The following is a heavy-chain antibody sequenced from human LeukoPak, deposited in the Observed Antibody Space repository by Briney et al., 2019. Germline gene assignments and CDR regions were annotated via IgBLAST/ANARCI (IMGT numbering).Heavy chain of an antibody. D-gene: IGHD2-15*01. CDR3: ATETECSGGTSYSYGWFQT. CDR1: GGSVSYGLHN. J-gene: IGHJ5*02. Sequence: PSETLSLTCTVSGGSVSYGLHNRVCIRQPPGKGLEWIGDISYSGSATYNPSLRSRVTISVDTSTNQFSLTLGSVTAADTAVYYCATETECSGGTSYSYGWFQTWGQGTQVIVSS. V-gene: IGHV4-61*01. CDR2: ISYSGSA.